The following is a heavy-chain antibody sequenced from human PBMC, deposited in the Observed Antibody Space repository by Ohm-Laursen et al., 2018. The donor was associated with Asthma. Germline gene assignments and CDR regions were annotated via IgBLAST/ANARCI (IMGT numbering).Heavy chain of an antibody. CDR3: ARRDIIAAAGNGDWYFDL. CDR2: IYYSGST. D-gene: IGHD6-13*01. CDR1: GASFSTYY. V-gene: IGHV4-59*07. Sequence: SDTLSLTCTLSGASFSTYYWSWIRQPPGKGLEWIGYIYYSGSTNYNPSLKSRVTISVDTSKNQFSLKLSSVTAADTAVYYCARRDIIAAAGNGDWYFDLWGRGTLVTVSS. J-gene: IGHJ2*01.